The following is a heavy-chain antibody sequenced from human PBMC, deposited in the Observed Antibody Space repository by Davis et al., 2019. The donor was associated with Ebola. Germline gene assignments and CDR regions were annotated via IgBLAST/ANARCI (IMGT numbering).Heavy chain of an antibody. D-gene: IGHD5-12*01. CDR3: AKDISPYIVATIGNWFDP. CDR1: GFTFSSYW. J-gene: IGHJ5*02. CDR2: IKSDGSST. V-gene: IGHV3-74*01. Sequence: HTGGSLRLSCAASGFTFSSYWMHWVRQAPGKGLVWVSRIKSDGSSTSYADSVKGRFTISRDNAKNSLYLQMNSLRAEDTALYYCAKDISPYIVATIGNWFDPWGQGTLVTVSS.